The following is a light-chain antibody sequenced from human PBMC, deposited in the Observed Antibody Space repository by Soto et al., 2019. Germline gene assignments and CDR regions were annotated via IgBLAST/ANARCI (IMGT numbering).Light chain of an antibody. CDR3: QQYYSVPLT. CDR1: QGVLSSSSNKDF. CDR2: WAS. V-gene: IGKV4-1*01. Sequence: DIVMTQSPDSLAVSLGERATINCKSSQGVLSSSSNKDFLAWFQQKPGQPPKLLIYWASTREFGVPDRFTGSGSGTEFTLTISSLQAEDVAVYYCQQYYSVPLTFGGGTKVEIK. J-gene: IGKJ4*01.